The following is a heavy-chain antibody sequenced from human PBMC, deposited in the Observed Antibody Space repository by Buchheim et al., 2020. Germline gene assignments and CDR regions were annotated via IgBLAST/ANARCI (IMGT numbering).Heavy chain of an antibody. V-gene: IGHV3-30*03. J-gene: IGHJ6*02. Sequence: QVQLVESGGGVVQPGRSLRLSCAASGFTFSSYGMHWVRQAPGKGLEWVAVISYDGSNKYYADSVKGRFTISRDNSKKTLDLQMNSLRAEDTAVYYCAREYYDFWSGYSYYYYGMDVWGQGTT. CDR2: ISYDGSNK. CDR3: AREYYDFWSGYSYYYYGMDV. D-gene: IGHD3-3*01. CDR1: GFTFSSYG.